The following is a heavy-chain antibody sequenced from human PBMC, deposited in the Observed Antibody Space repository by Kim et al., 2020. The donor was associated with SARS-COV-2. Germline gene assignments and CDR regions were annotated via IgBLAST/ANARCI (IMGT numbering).Heavy chain of an antibody. D-gene: IGHD2-2*01. V-gene: IGHV4-34*01. CDR3: ARGGVPAARRGRGDNWFEP. CDR1: GGSFSGYY. CDR2: INHSGST. Sequence: SETLSLTCAVYGGSFSGYYWSWIRQPPGKGLEWIGEINHSGSTNYNPSLKSRVTIPVDTSKNQFSLKLSSVTAADTSVYYCARGGVPAARRGRGDNWFEPWGQGTLVTVSP. J-gene: IGHJ5*02.